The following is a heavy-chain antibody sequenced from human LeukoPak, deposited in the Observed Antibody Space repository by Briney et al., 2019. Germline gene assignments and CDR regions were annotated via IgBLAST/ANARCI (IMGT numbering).Heavy chain of an antibody. CDR1: GFTFSSYG. Sequence: GGSLRLSCAASGFTFSSYGMSWVRQAPGKGLEWVSAISGSGGSTYYADSVKGRFTISRDNSKNTLYLQMNSLRAEDTAVYYCAKVGTDGDYGLIDYWGQGTLVTVSS. CDR3: AKVGTDGDYGLIDY. CDR2: ISGSGGST. D-gene: IGHD4-17*01. J-gene: IGHJ4*02. V-gene: IGHV3-23*01.